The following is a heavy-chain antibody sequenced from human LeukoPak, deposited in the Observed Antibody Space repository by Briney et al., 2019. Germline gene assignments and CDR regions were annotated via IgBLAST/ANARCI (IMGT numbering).Heavy chain of an antibody. CDR2: IKSKSDGGTT. Sequence: GGSLRLSCAASGFTFNNAWMSWVRQAPGKGLEWVGRIKSKSDGGTTDYAAPVKGRFIITRDDSKNTLYLQMDSLKTEDTAVYYCNTAYIDSRPWGQGTLVTVSS. V-gene: IGHV3-15*01. D-gene: IGHD3-16*01. J-gene: IGHJ5*02. CDR3: NTAYIDSRP. CDR1: GFTFNNAW.